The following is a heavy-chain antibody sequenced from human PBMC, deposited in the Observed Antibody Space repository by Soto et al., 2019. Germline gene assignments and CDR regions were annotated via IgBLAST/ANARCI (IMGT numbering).Heavy chain of an antibody. V-gene: IGHV3-23*01. CDR3: AKVKVATFYFDY. D-gene: IGHD5-12*01. Sequence: EVQLLESGGGLVQPGGSLRLSCAASGFTFSSYAMSWVRQAPGKGLEWVSAISGGGGSTYDADSVKGRFTISRDNSKNTLYLQMNSLRAEDTAVYYCAKVKVATFYFDYWGQGTLVTVS. J-gene: IGHJ4*02. CDR1: GFTFSSYA. CDR2: ISGGGGST.